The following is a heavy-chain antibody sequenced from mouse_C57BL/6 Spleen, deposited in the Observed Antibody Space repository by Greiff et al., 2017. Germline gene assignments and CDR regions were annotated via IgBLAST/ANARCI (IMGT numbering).Heavy chain of an antibody. V-gene: IGHV1-82*01. J-gene: IGHJ3*01. Sequence: VQLQQSGPELVKPGASVKISCKASGYAFSSSWMNWVKQRPGKGLEWIGRIYPGDGDTNYNGKFKGKATLTADKSSSTAYMQLSSLTSEDSAVYFCARTELGASVAYWGQGTLVTVSA. CDR3: ARTELGASVAY. CDR2: IYPGDGDT. D-gene: IGHD4-1*01. CDR1: GYAFSSSW.